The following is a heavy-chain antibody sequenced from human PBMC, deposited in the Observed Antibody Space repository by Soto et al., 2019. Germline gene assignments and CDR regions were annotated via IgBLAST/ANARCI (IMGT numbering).Heavy chain of an antibody. CDR3: ASASKRYCSSTSCYPIENYYYYYYMDV. D-gene: IGHD2-2*01. V-gene: IGHV4-59*08. CDR2: IYYSGST. J-gene: IGHJ6*03. Sequence: SETLSLTCTVSGGSISSYYWSWIRQPPGKGLEWIGYIYYSGSTNYNPSLKSRVTISVDTSKNQFSLKLSSVTAADTAVYYSASASKRYCSSTSCYPIENYYYYYYMDVWGKGTTVTVSS. CDR1: GGSISSYY.